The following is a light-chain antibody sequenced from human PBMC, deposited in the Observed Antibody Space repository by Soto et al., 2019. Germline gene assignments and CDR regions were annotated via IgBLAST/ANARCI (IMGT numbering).Light chain of an antibody. Sequence: QSVLAQPASVSGSPGQSITISCTGTSSDVGAYNYVSWYQQHPGKAPKPIICEVNTRPSGVSNRFSGSKSDNTAPLTISGLQAEDEADYYCSSFTSSAADVFGTGTKVTV. J-gene: IGLJ1*01. CDR2: EVN. CDR3: SSFTSSAADV. CDR1: SSDVGAYNY. V-gene: IGLV2-14*01.